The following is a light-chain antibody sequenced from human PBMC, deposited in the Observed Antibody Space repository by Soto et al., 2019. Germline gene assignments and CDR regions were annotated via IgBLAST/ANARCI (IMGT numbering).Light chain of an antibody. J-gene: IGKJ1*01. Sequence: DIQMTQSPSTLSASVGDRVTITCRASESISTWVSWYQQKPGKAPKLLIHESSRLESGVPSRFSGSGSGTEFTLSISSLQPDDFATYYCQQFHSYSTFGQGTKVDIK. CDR3: QQFHSYST. V-gene: IGKV1-5*01. CDR2: ESS. CDR1: ESISTW.